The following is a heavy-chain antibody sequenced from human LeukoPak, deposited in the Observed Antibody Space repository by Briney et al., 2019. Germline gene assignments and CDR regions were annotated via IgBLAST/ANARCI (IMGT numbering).Heavy chain of an antibody. CDR1: DGSISSSSHF. V-gene: IGHV4-39*07. J-gene: IGHJ4*02. D-gene: IGHD3-22*01. Sequence: PSETLSLTCIVSDGSISSSSHFWGWMRQPPGKGLEWIGSVYYSGSTYYNPSLKSRVTISVDTSKNQFSLKLSSLTAADTAVYYCAGAYGYSSYYFDYWGQGTLVTVSS. CDR2: VYYSGST. CDR3: AGAYGYSSYYFDY.